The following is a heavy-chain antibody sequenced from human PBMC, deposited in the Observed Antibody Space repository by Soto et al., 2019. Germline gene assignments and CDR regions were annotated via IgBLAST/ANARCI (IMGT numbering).Heavy chain of an antibody. J-gene: IGHJ3*02. Sequence: SETLSLTCTVSGGSISSGDYYWSWIRQPPGKGLEWVGYIYYSGSTYYNPSLKSRVTISVDTSKNQFSLKLSSVTAADTAVYYCAREGIVVVPYAFDIWGQGTMVTVSS. V-gene: IGHV4-30-4*01. CDR2: IYYSGST. CDR3: AREGIVVVPYAFDI. CDR1: GGSISSGDYY. D-gene: IGHD3-22*01.